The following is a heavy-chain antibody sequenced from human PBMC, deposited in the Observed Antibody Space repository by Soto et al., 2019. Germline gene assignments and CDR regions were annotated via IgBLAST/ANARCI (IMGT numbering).Heavy chain of an antibody. CDR2: INAGNGNT. Sequence: ASVKVSCKASGYTFTSYAMHWVRQAPGQRLEWMGWINAGNGNTKYSQKFQGRVTITRDTSASTAYMELSSLRSEDTAVYYCAWEQQLLHNWFDPGGQGTLVTVSS. J-gene: IGHJ5*02. D-gene: IGHD6-13*01. CDR1: GYTFTSYA. CDR3: AWEQQLLHNWFDP. V-gene: IGHV1-3*01.